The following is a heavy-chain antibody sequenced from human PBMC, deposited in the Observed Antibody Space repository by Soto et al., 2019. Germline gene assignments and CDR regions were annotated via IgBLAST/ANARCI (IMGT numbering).Heavy chain of an antibody. CDR1: GFTFSSYG. V-gene: IGHV3-33*01. J-gene: IGHJ4*02. CDR2: IWYDGSNK. D-gene: IGHD3-10*01. Sequence: GGSLRLSCAASGFTFSSYGMHWVRQAPGKGLEWVAVIWYDGSNKYYADSVKGRFTISRDNSKNTLYLQMNSLRAEDTAVYYCARGYYGSGSAPGIDYWGQGTLVTVSS. CDR3: ARGYYGSGSAPGIDY.